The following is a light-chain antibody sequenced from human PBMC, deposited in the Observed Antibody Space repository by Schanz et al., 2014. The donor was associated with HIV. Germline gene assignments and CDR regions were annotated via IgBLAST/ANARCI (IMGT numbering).Light chain of an antibody. CDR1: QSINTW. CDR3: LQHNSYPRT. Sequence: DIQMPQSPSTLSASVGDRVTMICRASQSINTWLAWFQQKPGKAPKLLIYEASSLESGVPSRFSGSGSGTEFTLTISSLQPEDFATYYCLQHNSYPRTFGQGTKVEIK. V-gene: IGKV1-5*03. J-gene: IGKJ1*01. CDR2: EAS.